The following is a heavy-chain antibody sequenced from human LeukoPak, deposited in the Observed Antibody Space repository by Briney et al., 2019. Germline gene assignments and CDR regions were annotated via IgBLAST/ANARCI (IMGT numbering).Heavy chain of an antibody. CDR2: ISYDGSNK. D-gene: IGHD6-13*01. V-gene: IGHV3-30*04. CDR3: ARVRQQLVHFYYYGMDV. J-gene: IGHJ6*02. Sequence: GGSLRLSCAASGFTFSSYATHWVRQAPGKGLEWVAVISYDGSNKYYADSVKGRFTISRDNSKNTLYLQMNSLRAEDTAVYYCARVRQQLVHFYYYGMDVWGQGTTVTVSS. CDR1: GFTFSSYA.